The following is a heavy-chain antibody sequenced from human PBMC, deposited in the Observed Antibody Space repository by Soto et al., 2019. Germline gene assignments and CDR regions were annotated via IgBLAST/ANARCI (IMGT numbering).Heavy chain of an antibody. CDR3: AGGSRSRYYYGMDV. J-gene: IGHJ6*02. Sequence: VQLVESGGGVVQPGRSLRLSCAASGFTFSSYAMHWVRQAPGKGLEWVAVISYDGSNKYYADSVKGRFTISSDSSKNTMYLQMNSLRAEDRAVYYGAGGSRSRYYYGMDVWGQGTTVTVSS. V-gene: IGHV3-30-3*01. CDR2: ISYDGSNK. CDR1: GFTFSSYA. D-gene: IGHD2-2*01.